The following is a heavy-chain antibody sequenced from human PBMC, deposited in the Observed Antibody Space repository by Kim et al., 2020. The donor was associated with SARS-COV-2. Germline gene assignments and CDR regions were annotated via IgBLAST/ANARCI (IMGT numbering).Heavy chain of an antibody. CDR2: ITGDGTIT. CDR3: VKCVPQVVNGLCQFVY. V-gene: IGHV3-23*01. D-gene: IGHD2-8*01. Sequence: GGSLRLSCAASGFIFNNYGMSWVRQAPGKGLELVSAITGDGTITSYADSVKGRFTISRDNFKNTLLLQMNSLRGDDTAVYYCVKCVPQVVNGLCQFVYWG. CDR1: GFIFNNYG. J-gene: IGHJ4*01.